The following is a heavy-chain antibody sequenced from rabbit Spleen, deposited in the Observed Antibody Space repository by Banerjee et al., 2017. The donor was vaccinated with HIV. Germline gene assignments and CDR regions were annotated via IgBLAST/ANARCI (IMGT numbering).Heavy chain of an antibody. V-gene: IGHV1S45*01. CDR1: GFSFSNKAV. J-gene: IGHJ6*01. CDR2: INAVTGKA. CDR3: ARSYPGDGGASRLER. D-gene: IGHD7-1*01. Sequence: QEQLVESGGGLVKPGASLTLTCKASGFSFSNKAVMCWVRQAPGKGLEWIACINAVTGKAVYASWAKGRFTFSKTSSTTVTLQMTSLTAADTATYFCARSYPGDGGASRLERWGPGTLVTVS.